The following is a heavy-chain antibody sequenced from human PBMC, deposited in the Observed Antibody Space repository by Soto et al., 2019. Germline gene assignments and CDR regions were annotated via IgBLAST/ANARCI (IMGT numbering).Heavy chain of an antibody. CDR2: ISYDGSNK. D-gene: IGHD3-3*01. CDR3: AKDYALYYVFWSGYYKRTSQNNYFDY. CDR1: GFTFSSYG. J-gene: IGHJ4*02. Sequence: PGGSLRLSCAASGFTFSSYGMHWVRQAPGKGLEWVAVISYDGSNKYYADSVKGRFTISRDNSKNTLYLQMNSLRAEDTAVYYCAKDYALYYVFWSGYYKRTSQNNYFDYWGQGTLVTVSS. V-gene: IGHV3-30*18.